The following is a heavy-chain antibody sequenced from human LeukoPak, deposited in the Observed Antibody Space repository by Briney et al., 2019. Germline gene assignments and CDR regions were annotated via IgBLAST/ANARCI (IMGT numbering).Heavy chain of an antibody. Sequence: PSETLSLTCTVSGGSISNYYWTWIRQTPGKGLESIGHISYSGSTTYNPSLRSRVALFLHTSQNQFSLQLRSVTAADTAVYYCAQAPPYHSSGSDLGGYYYMDVWGKGTTVTVSS. J-gene: IGHJ6*03. D-gene: IGHD3-22*01. CDR2: ISYSGST. V-gene: IGHV4-59*01. CDR1: GGSISNYY. CDR3: AQAPPYHSSGSDLGGYYYMDV.